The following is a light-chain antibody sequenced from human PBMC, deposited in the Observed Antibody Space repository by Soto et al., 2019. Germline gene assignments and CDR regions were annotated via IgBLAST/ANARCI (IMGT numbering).Light chain of an antibody. CDR3: QSYDSSLSGVV. V-gene: IGLV1-40*01. J-gene: IGLJ2*01. CDR2: NNN. Sequence: QSVLTQPPSVSAAPGQKVTISCSGSSSNIGYSYVCWYQQLPGTAPKLLIYNNNNRPSGVPDRFSGSKSGTSASLAITGLQAEDEADYYCQSYDSSLSGVVFGGGTKVTVL. CDR1: SSNIGYSYV.